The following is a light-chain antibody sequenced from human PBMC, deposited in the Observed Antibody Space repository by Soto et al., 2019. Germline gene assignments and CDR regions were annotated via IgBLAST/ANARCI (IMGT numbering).Light chain of an antibody. Sequence: EILTPRSHGTRSVAPGSRHPLSFRASQSVSGNLAWYQQKPGQAPRLLIYGAFAWPRGIPARFSGSGSGTKFTLTIASLQPEDFATYYCLQHDTCPLTFGQGTKVDIK. J-gene: IGKJ1*01. CDR3: LQHDTCPLT. CDR1: QSVSGN. V-gene: IGKV3-15*01. CDR2: GAF.